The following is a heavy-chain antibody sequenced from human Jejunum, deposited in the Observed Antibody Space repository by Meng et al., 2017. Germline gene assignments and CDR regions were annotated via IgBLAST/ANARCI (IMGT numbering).Heavy chain of an antibody. Sequence: EVQLVEAGGGLVQPGGSLKLSCTASVFTLSGSAVHWVRRASGKGLEWVSTISSTSRYIYYADSVKGRFTISRDNSKNTLYLQMNSLRAEDTAVYYCARLTSLWGQGTLVTVSS. D-gene: IGHD3-16*01. CDR1: VFTLSGSA. CDR3: ARLTSL. J-gene: IGHJ4*02. V-gene: IGHV3-21*04. CDR2: ISSTSRYI.